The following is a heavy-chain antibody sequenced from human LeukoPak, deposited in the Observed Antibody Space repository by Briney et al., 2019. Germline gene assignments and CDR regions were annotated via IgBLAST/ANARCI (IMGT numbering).Heavy chain of an antibody. CDR1: GFTFSDSW. CDR2: MNQDGSAK. CDR3: ATYTHWVAGDV. Sequence: GGSLRLSCAASGFTFSDSWMSWVRQAPGKGLEWVANMNQDGSAKDYVDSVKGRFTISRDNARNSLYLQMSSLRPEDTAVYYCATYTHWVAGDVWGQGTTVTVSS. J-gene: IGHJ6*02. V-gene: IGHV3-7*01. D-gene: IGHD3-16*01.